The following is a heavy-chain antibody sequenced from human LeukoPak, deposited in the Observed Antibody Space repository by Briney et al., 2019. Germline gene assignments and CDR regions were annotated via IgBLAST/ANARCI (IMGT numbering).Heavy chain of an antibody. Sequence: SETLSLTCTVSGGSISSGGYYWSWIRQHPGKGLEWTGYIYYSGSTYYNPSLKSRVTISVDTSKNQFSLKLSSVTAADTAVYYCARSGPGGSGSYYGYWGQGTLVTVSS. CDR1: GGSISSGGYY. CDR3: ARSGPGGSGSYYGY. J-gene: IGHJ4*02. V-gene: IGHV4-31*03. D-gene: IGHD3-10*01. CDR2: IYYSGST.